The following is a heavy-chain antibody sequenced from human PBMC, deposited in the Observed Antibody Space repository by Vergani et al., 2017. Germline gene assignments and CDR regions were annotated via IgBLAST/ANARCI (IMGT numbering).Heavy chain of an antibody. CDR3: TRHWAVVAASNWFEP. J-gene: IGHJ5*02. V-gene: IGHV4-39*01. Sequence: QLQLQESGPGLVKPSETLSLTCTVSGGSISSSSYYWGWIRQPPGRGLEWIGSIYYSGSTYYNPFLNSLVTISVDTSKNQFSLTLSSVTAADTAVYYCTRHWAVVAASNWFEPWGQGTLVTVPP. D-gene: IGHD2-15*01. CDR2: IYYSGST. CDR1: GGSISSSSYY.